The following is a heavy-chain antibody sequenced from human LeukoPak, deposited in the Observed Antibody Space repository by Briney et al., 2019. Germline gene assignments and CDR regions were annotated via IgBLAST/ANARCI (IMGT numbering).Heavy chain of an antibody. D-gene: IGHD2-15*01. CDR3: ARPYSSLARSAFDI. J-gene: IGHJ3*02. CDR1: GGSISSYY. Sequence: SETLSLTCTVSGGSISSYYWSWIRQPAGKGLEWIGRIYYSGSTYYNPSLKSRVTISVDTSKNQFSLKLSSVTAADTAVYYCARPYSSLARSAFDIWGQGTMATVSS. V-gene: IGHV4-59*05. CDR2: IYYSGST.